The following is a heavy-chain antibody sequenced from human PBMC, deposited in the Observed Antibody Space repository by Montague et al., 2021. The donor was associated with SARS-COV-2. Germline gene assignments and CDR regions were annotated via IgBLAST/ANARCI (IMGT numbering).Heavy chain of an antibody. J-gene: IGHJ4*02. CDR3: AKDLVGDFWSAFYSGYFDY. CDR1: GFTFSTYA. V-gene: IGHV3-30*04. D-gene: IGHD3-3*01. Sequence: SLRLSCAASGFTFSTYAMHWVRQAPGKGLEWVAAISYDGSNKYFADSAKGRFTVSRDNSKNTLYLQMNSLGAEDTAVYYCAKDLVGDFWSAFYSGYFDYWGQGTLVTVSS. CDR2: ISYDGSNK.